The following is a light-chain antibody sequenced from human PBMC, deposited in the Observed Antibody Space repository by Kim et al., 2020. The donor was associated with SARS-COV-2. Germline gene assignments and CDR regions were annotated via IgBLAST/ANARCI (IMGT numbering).Light chain of an antibody. Sequence: ASVGDRVTLACRASQSVDRRLAWYQQEPGEAPKVLIYDASSLQRGVPSRFSGGGSGTEFALTITTLQPDDFATYYCQQYYVYPLTFGGGTKVDIK. CDR2: DAS. V-gene: IGKV1-5*01. J-gene: IGKJ4*01. CDR3: QQYYVYPLT. CDR1: QSVDRR.